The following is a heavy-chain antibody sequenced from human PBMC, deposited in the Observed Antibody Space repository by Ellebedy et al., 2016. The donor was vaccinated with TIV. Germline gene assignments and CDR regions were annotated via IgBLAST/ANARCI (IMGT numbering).Heavy chain of an antibody. CDR2: ISGSGGST. CDR1: GFTFSSYA. Sequence: GESLKISCAASGFTFSSYAMSWVRQAPGKGLEWVSAISGSGGSTYYADSVKGRFTISRDNSKNTLYLQMNSLRAEDTAVYYCASPLAYCSSTSCLSDAFDIWGQGTMVTVSS. CDR3: ASPLAYCSSTSCLSDAFDI. J-gene: IGHJ3*02. D-gene: IGHD2-2*01. V-gene: IGHV3-23*01.